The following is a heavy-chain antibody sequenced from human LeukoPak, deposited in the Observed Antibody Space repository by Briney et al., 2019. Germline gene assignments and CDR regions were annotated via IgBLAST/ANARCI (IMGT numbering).Heavy chain of an antibody. Sequence: SETLSLTCTVSGGSISSSSYYWGWIRQPPGKGLEWIGSIYYSGSTYYNPSLKSRVTISVDTSKNQFSLKLSSVTAADTAVYYCARHVLRGEYYMDVWGKGTTVTVSS. CDR2: IYYSGST. J-gene: IGHJ6*03. CDR1: GGSISSSSYY. CDR3: ARHVLRGEYYMDV. V-gene: IGHV4-39*01. D-gene: IGHD3-10*01.